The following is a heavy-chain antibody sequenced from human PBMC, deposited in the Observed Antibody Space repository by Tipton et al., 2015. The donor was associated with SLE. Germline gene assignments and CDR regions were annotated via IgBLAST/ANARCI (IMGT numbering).Heavy chain of an antibody. D-gene: IGHD3-10*01. Sequence: QLVQSGPEVKKPGASVQVSCKASGYSFIDYYMHWVRQAPGQGLEWMGWIDPRSGLTNYAQKFQGRVSLTRDTSITTVYMDLSGLKSDDTAVYYCARDPFNEEFFDPWGQGTLVTVSS. CDR2: IDPRSGLT. CDR1: GYSFIDYY. J-gene: IGHJ5*02. V-gene: IGHV1-2*02. CDR3: ARDPFNEEFFDP.